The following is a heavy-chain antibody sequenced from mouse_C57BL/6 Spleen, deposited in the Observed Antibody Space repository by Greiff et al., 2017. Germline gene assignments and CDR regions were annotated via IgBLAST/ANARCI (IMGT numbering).Heavy chain of an antibody. Sequence: QVQLKESGPGLVAPSQCLSITCTVSGFSLTSYAISWVRQPPGKGLEWLGVIWTGGGTNNNSALKSRLSIIKDTSKCQVFLTMNSLHTDDTARYYCAKKGLGSRGFDYWGQGATLTVSS. CDR1: GFSLTSYA. D-gene: IGHD1-1*01. CDR2: IWTGGGT. J-gene: IGHJ2*01. CDR3: AKKGLGSRGFDY. V-gene: IGHV2-9-1*01.